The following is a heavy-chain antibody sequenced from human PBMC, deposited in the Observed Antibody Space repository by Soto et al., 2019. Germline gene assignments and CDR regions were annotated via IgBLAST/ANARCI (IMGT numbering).Heavy chain of an antibody. CDR2: ISYDGSNK. V-gene: IGHV3-30*18. Sequence: QVQLVESGGGVVQPGRSLRLSCAASGFTFSSYGMHWVRQAPGKGLEWVAVISYDGSNKYYADSVKGRFTISRDNSKNTLYLQMNSLRAEDTAVYYCANTYTTGDYGYYYYGMDVWGQGTTVTVSS. CDR3: ANTYTTGDYGYYYYGMDV. CDR1: GFTFSSYG. D-gene: IGHD4-17*01. J-gene: IGHJ6*02.